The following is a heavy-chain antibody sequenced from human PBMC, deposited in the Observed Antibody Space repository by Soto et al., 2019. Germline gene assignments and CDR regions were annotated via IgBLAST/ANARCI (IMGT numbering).Heavy chain of an antibody. D-gene: IGHD3-10*01. CDR2: ISSSSSYI. CDR3: AKLYGPTYYFDY. V-gene: IGHV3-21*01. CDR1: GFTFSSYS. Sequence: GGSLRLSCAASGFTFSSYSMNWVRQAPGKGLEWVSSISSSSSYIYYADSVKGRFTISRDNSKNTLYLQMDSLRAEDTAVYYCAKLYGPTYYFDYWGQGTLVTVSS. J-gene: IGHJ4*02.